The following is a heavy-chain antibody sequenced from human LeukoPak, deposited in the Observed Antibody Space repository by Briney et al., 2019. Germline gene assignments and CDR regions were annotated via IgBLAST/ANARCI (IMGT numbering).Heavy chain of an antibody. Sequence: GGSLRLSCAASGFTFTNYWMSWVRQAPGKGLEWVANLKQDGSQKYDVDSVKGRFTISRDNAKNSLYLQMNSLRAEDTAVYYCAREEQYKSLDYWGQGTLVTVSS. D-gene: IGHD1-14*01. V-gene: IGHV3-7*01. CDR2: LKQDGSQK. J-gene: IGHJ4*02. CDR1: GFTFTNYW. CDR3: AREEQYKSLDY.